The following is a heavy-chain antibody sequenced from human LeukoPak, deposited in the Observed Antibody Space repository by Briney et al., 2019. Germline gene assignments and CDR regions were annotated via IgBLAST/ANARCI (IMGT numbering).Heavy chain of an antibody. Sequence: PGGSLRLSCTASGFTFGDYAMSWVRQAPGKGLEWVGFIRSKAYGGTTEYAASVKGRFTISRDDSKSIAYLQMNSLKTEDTAVYYCTRVVSYYYYMDVWGKGTTVTISS. D-gene: IGHD3-10*01. CDR1: GFTFGDYA. CDR3: TRVVSYYYYMDV. CDR2: IRSKAYGGTT. V-gene: IGHV3-49*04. J-gene: IGHJ6*03.